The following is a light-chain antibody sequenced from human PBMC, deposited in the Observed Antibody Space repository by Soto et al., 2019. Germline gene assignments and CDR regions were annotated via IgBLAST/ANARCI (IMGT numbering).Light chain of an antibody. CDR2: DAS. CDR3: QQYNSYLLT. V-gene: IGKV1-5*01. Sequence: DIQMTQSPSTLSASVGDTVTITCRASHNIFIWLAWYQHKPGNAPNLLLFDASSLHAGVPSRFSGSTSRTEFTLTSSSLQPDDVATYYCQQYNSYLLTFGQGTKVEIK. CDR1: HNIFIW. J-gene: IGKJ1*01.